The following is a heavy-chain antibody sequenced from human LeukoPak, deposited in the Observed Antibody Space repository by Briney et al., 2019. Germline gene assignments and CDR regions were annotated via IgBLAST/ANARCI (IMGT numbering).Heavy chain of an antibody. Sequence: TGGSLRLSCAASGFTFSSYAMSWVRQAPGKGLEWVSAISGSGGSTYYADSVKGRFTISRDNSKNTLYLQMNSLRAEDTAVYYCARDRVVGTSVAGSYYYYGMDVWGQGTTVTVSS. V-gene: IGHV3-23*01. CDR1: GFTFSSYA. D-gene: IGHD6-19*01. J-gene: IGHJ6*02. CDR3: ARDRVVGTSVAGSYYYYGMDV. CDR2: ISGSGGST.